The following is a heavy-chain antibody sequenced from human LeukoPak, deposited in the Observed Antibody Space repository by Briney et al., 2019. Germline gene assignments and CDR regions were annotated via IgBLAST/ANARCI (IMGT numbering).Heavy chain of an antibody. CDR1: GGSISSSNYY. CDR3: ARNRGGGVYCSGGSCYSVRYYFDY. V-gene: IGHV4-39*01. J-gene: IGHJ4*02. Sequence: SETLSLTCTVSGGSISSSNYYWGWIRQPPGKGLEWIGSIYYSGSTYYNPSLRSRITMSVDTSKNQFSLKLSSVTAADTAVYYCARNRGGGVYCSGGSCYSVRYYFDYWGQGTLVTVSS. D-gene: IGHD2-15*01. CDR2: IYYSGST.